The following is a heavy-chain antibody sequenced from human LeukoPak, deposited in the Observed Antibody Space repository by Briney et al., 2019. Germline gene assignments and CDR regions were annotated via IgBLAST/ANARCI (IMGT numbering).Heavy chain of an antibody. Sequence: GGSLRLSCAASGFTFSSYGMHWVRQAPGKGLEWVAVISYDGSNKYYADSVKGRFTISRDNSKNTLYLQMNSLRAEDTAVYYCARGHRYYYYYMDVWGKGTTVTISS. CDR1: GFTFSSYG. CDR2: ISYDGSNK. CDR3: ARGHRYYYYYMDV. J-gene: IGHJ6*03. V-gene: IGHV3-30*03.